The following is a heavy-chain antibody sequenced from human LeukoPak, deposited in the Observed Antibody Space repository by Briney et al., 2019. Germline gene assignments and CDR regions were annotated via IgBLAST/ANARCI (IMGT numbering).Heavy chain of an antibody. Sequence: GGSLRLSCAASGFTFSSYAMSWVRQAPGRGLEWVSAISGSGGSTYYADSVKGRFTISRDNSKNTLYLQMNSLRAEDTAVYYCAKGYYDYVWGSYYFDYWGQGTLVTVSS. CDR2: ISGSGGST. J-gene: IGHJ4*02. D-gene: IGHD3-16*01. V-gene: IGHV3-23*01. CDR3: AKGYYDYVWGSYYFDY. CDR1: GFTFSSYA.